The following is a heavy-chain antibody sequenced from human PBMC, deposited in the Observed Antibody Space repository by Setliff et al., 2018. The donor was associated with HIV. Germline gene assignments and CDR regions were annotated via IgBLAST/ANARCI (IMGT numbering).Heavy chain of an antibody. Sequence: GESLKISCKGSGYSFTNYWIGWVRQMPGKGLEWMGIIYPGDSDTRYSPSFQGQVTISADKSVSTAYLQWSSLKASDTAMYYCARQRSIAARPNSAFDIWGQGTMVTVSS. CDR3: ARQRSIAARPNSAFDI. CDR1: GYSFTNYW. J-gene: IGHJ3*02. CDR2: IYPGDSDT. D-gene: IGHD6-6*01. V-gene: IGHV5-51*01.